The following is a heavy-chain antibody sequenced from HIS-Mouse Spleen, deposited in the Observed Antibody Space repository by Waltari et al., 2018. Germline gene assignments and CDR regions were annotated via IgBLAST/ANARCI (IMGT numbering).Heavy chain of an antibody. Sequence: QVQLVQSGAEVKKPGASVKVSCKASGYTFTGNYMHWVRQAPGQGLGWMGWVNPNSVGTNDAQKFQGRVTMTRDTSISTAYMELSRLRSDDTAVYYCARGGNWDDAFDIWGQGTMVTVSS. D-gene: IGHD7-27*01. CDR2: VNPNSVGT. CDR1: GYTFTGNY. J-gene: IGHJ3*02. CDR3: ARGGNWDDAFDI. V-gene: IGHV1-2*02.